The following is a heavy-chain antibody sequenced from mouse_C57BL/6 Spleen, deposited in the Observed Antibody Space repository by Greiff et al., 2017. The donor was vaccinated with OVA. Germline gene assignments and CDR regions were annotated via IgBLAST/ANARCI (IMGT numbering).Heavy chain of an antibody. V-gene: IGHV14-3*01. D-gene: IGHD2-4*01. J-gene: IGHJ2*01. CDR3: ARSGYDYGVGFDY. CDR2: IDPANGNT. Sequence: EVKLVESVAELVRPGASVKLSCTASGFNIKNTYMHWVKQRPEQGLEWIGRIDPANGNTKYAPKFQGKATITADTSSNTAYLQLSSLTSEDTAIYYCARSGYDYGVGFDYWGQGTTLTVSS. CDR1: GFNIKNTY.